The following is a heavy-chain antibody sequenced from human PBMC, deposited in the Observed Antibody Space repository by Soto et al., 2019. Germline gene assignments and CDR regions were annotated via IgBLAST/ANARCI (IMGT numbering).Heavy chain of an antibody. CDR3: ARDVASYYYYGMDV. CDR2: ISSSSSYI. Sequence: GGSLRLSCAASGFTFSSYSMNWVRQAPGKGLEWVSSISSSSSYIYYADSVKGRFTISRDNAKNSLYLQMNSLRAEDTAVYYCARDVASYYYYGMDVWGQGTTVTVSS. CDR1: GFTFSSYS. V-gene: IGHV3-21*01. J-gene: IGHJ6*02. D-gene: IGHD2-15*01.